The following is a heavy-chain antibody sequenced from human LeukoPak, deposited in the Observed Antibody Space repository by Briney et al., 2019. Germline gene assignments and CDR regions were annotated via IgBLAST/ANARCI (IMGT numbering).Heavy chain of an antibody. CDR3: ARDRHKPPYYYYYYMDV. Sequence: ASVKVSCKASGYTFTSYAMHWVRQAPGQRLEWMGWINAGNGNTKYSQEFQGRVTMTRDTSISTAYMELSRLRSEDTAVYYCARDRHKPPYYYYYYMDVWGKGTTVTISS. CDR1: GYTFTSYA. V-gene: IGHV1-3*03. J-gene: IGHJ6*03. CDR2: INAGNGNT.